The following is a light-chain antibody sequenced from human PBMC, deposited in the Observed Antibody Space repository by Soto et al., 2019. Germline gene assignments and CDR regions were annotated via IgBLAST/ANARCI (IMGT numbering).Light chain of an antibody. V-gene: IGKV3-20*01. Sequence: EIVLTQSPGTLSLSPGERATLSCRASQSVSSSYLAWYQQKPGQAPRLLISDASTRATGIPARFSGSGSGTEFTLTISSLQSEDFAVYYCQQHETLITFGQGTRLEIK. CDR1: QSVSSSY. CDR3: QQHETLIT. CDR2: DAS. J-gene: IGKJ5*01.